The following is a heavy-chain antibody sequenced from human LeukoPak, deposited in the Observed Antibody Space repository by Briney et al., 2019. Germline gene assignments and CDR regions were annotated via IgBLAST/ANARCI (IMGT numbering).Heavy chain of an antibody. J-gene: IGHJ3*02. CDR2: ISYDGSNK. V-gene: IGHV3-30-3*01. CDR1: GFTFSSYA. Sequence: GGSLRLSCAASGFTFSSYAMHWVRQAPGKGLEWVAVISYDGSNKYYADSVKGRFTISRDNSKNTLYLQMNSLRAEDTAVYYCAREREGLHAFDIWGQGTMVTVSS. CDR3: AREREGLHAFDI.